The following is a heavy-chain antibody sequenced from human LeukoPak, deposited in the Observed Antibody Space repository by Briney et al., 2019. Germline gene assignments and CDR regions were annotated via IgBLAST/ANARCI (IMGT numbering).Heavy chain of an antibody. CDR3: ARFTYGSGSHPRPREKYYFDY. CDR2: IYHSGST. CDR1: GFTVSSNY. J-gene: IGHJ4*02. Sequence: GSLRLSCAASGFTVSSNYMSWVRQPPGKGLEWIGEIYHSGSTNYNPSLKSRVTISVDKSKNQFSLKLSSVTAADTAVYYCARFTYGSGSHPRPREKYYFDYWGQGTLVTVSS. V-gene: IGHV4-4*02. D-gene: IGHD3-10*01.